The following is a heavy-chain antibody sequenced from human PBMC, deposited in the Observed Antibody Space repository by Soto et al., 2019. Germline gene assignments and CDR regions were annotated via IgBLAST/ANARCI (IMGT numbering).Heavy chain of an antibody. J-gene: IGHJ6*02. CDR2: IWYDGSNK. CDR1: GFTFSSYG. V-gene: IGHV3-33*01. Sequence: PGGSLRLSCAASGFTFSSYGMHWVRQAPGKGLEWVAVIWYDGSNKYYADSVKGRFTISRDNSKNTLYLQMNSLRAEDTAVYYCARDMVAAAAVYYYYVMDVWGQGSSVTVSS. CDR3: ARDMVAAAAVYYYYVMDV. D-gene: IGHD6-13*01.